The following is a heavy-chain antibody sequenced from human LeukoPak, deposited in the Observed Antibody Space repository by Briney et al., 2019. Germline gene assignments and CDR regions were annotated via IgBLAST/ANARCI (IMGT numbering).Heavy chain of an antibody. Sequence: GGSLRLSCAASGFTFSSYAMHWVRQAPGKGLEYVSAISSNGGSTYYANSVKGRFTISRDNSKNTLYLQMGSLRAEDMAVYYCARDRYGSSVHRAQFLGLMDVWGQGTTVTVSS. D-gene: IGHD3-10*01. CDR2: ISSNGGST. CDR1: GFTFSSYA. CDR3: ARDRYGSSVHRAQFLGLMDV. V-gene: IGHV3-64*01. J-gene: IGHJ6*02.